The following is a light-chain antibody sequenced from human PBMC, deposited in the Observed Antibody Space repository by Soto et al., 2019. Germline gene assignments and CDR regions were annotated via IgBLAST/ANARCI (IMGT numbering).Light chain of an antibody. Sequence: QSVLTQPPSASGTPGQRVTISCSGSSSNIGSNYVYWYQQLPGTAPKLLIYSNNQRPSGVPDRFSGSKSGTSASLAISGLRSADEADYYCAAWDDSLSGNWVFGGGTKLTVL. CDR1: SSNIGSNY. CDR3: AAWDDSLSGNWV. V-gene: IGLV1-47*02. CDR2: SNN. J-gene: IGLJ3*02.